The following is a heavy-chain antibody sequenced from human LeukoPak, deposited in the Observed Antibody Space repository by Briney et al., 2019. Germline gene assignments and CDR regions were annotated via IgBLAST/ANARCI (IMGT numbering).Heavy chain of an antibody. CDR2: INHSGST. J-gene: IGHJ4*02. V-gene: IGHV4-34*01. CDR3: ARGQRLHYDSSGYKALSY. Sequence: SETLSLTCAVYGGSFIGYYWSWIRQPPGKGLEWIGEINHSGSTNYNPSLKSRVTISVDTSKNQFSLKLSSVTAADTAVYYCARGQRLHYDSSGYKALSYWGQGTLVTVSS. D-gene: IGHD3-22*01. CDR1: GGSFIGYY.